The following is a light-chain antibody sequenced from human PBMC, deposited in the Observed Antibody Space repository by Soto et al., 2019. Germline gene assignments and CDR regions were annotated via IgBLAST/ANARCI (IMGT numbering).Light chain of an antibody. Sequence: IQMTQSPSTLSASVGDRVTITCRASQNINQWLAWYQQKPGKAPKLLIYEASTLEGGVPSRFSGSGSGTEFTLTISSLQPDDFATYWCQQYKSYSTFGQGTKMDIK. CDR1: QNINQW. J-gene: IGKJ1*01. V-gene: IGKV1-5*03. CDR3: QQYKSYST. CDR2: EAS.